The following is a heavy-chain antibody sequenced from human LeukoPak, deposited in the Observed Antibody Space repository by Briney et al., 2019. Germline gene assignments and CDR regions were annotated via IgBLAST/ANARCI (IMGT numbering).Heavy chain of an antibody. Sequence: GGSLRLSCAASGFTFDDYAMHWVRQAPGEGLEWVSGISWNSGSIGYADSVKGRFTISRDNAKNSLYLQMNSLRAEDTALYYCAKGKQQQLYYYYGMDVWGQGTTVTVSS. CDR3: AKGKQQQLYYYYGMDV. CDR2: ISWNSGSI. CDR1: GFTFDDYA. J-gene: IGHJ6*02. D-gene: IGHD6-13*01. V-gene: IGHV3-9*01.